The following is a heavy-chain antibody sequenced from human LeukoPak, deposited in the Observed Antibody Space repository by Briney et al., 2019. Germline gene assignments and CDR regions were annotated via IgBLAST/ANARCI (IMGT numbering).Heavy chain of an antibody. Sequence: PSETLSLTCAVYGGSFSGYYWSWIRQPPGKGLEWIGEINHSGSTNYNPSLKSRVTISVDTSKNQFSLKLSSVTAADTAVYYCARDLYYDSGFDSWGQGTLVTVSS. V-gene: IGHV4-34*01. J-gene: IGHJ4*02. CDR2: INHSGST. CDR1: GGSFSGYY. D-gene: IGHD3-16*01. CDR3: ARDLYYDSGFDS.